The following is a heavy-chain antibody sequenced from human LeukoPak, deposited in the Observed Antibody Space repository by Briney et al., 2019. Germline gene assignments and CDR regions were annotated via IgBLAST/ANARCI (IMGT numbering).Heavy chain of an antibody. CDR3: ARHDHRELGIDY. J-gene: IGHJ4*02. D-gene: IGHD1-26*01. CDR2: INHSGST. Sequence: GSLRLSCAASGFTFSSYWMSWIRQPPGKGLEWIGEINHSGSTNYNPSLKSRVTISVDTSKNQFSLKLSSVTAADTAVYYCARHDHRELGIDYWGQGTLVTVSS. CDR1: GFTFSSYW. V-gene: IGHV4-34*01.